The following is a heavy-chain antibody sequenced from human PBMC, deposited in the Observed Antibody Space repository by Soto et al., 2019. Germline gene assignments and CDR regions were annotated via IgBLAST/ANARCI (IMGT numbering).Heavy chain of an antibody. Sequence: EVQLLESGGGLVQPGGSLRLSCAASGFTFSNYAMNWVRQAPGKGLEWVSAISNSFSDGNTHYADSVKGRFTISRDNDKNTVFLEMNSLRAEDTAVYCCAKVFSPEGGNYFDYWGQGTLVTVSS. V-gene: IGHV3-23*01. CDR3: AKVFSPEGGNYFDY. CDR1: GFTFSNYA. J-gene: IGHJ4*02. CDR2: ISNSFSDGNT.